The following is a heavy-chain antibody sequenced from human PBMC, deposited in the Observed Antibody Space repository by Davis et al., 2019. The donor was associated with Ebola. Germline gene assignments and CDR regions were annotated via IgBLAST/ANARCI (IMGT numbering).Heavy chain of an antibody. V-gene: IGHV3-21*01. Sequence: GESLKISCAASGFSFGSYSMNWVRQAPGKGLEWVSSISSSSSYIYYADSVKGRFTISRDNAKNSLYLQMNSLRAEDTAVYYCARGRGIADFTWGQGTLITVSS. D-gene: IGHD6-13*01. J-gene: IGHJ5*02. CDR3: ARGRGIADFT. CDR1: GFSFGSYS. CDR2: ISSSSSYI.